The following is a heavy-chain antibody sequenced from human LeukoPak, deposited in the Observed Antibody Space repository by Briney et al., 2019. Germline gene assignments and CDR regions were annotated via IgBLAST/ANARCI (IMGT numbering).Heavy chain of an antibody. CDR1: GGSISSSSYY. Sequence: PSETLSLTCTVSGGSISSSSYYWGWIRQPPGKGLEFIGYIHYTGSTNYNSSLTSRISISTDTSKNQFSLKLSSVTAADTAVYYCARTLEYSSSGSDYWGQGTLVTVSS. V-gene: IGHV4-61*05. CDR2: IHYTGST. J-gene: IGHJ4*02. D-gene: IGHD6-13*01. CDR3: ARTLEYSSSGSDY.